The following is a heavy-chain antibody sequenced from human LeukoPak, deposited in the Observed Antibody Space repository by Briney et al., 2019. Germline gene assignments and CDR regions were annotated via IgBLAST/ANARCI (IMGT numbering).Heavy chain of an antibody. V-gene: IGHV4-38-2*02. CDR2: IYHSGST. J-gene: IGHJ4*02. CDR3: ARDNSGRRSSGTFDY. CDR1: GYSISSGYY. D-gene: IGHD1-26*01. Sequence: PSETLSLTCTVSGYSISSGYYWGWIRQPPGKGLEWIGSIYHSGSTYYNPSLKSRVTISVDTSKNQFSLKLSSVTAADTAVYYCARDNSGRRSSGTFDYWGQGTLVTVSS.